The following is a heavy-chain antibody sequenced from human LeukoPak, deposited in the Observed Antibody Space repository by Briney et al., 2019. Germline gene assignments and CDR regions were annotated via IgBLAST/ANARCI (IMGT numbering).Heavy chain of an antibody. Sequence: GGSLRLSCAASGFTFSSYSMNWVRQAPGKGLEWVSSISGISIYIYYADSVRGRFTISRDNSKKSLYLQMNSVTVEDMGVYYCVLDGFKWGQGTLVIVSS. J-gene: IGHJ4*02. CDR2: ISGISIYI. CDR1: GFTFSSYS. V-gene: IGHV3-21*01. CDR3: VLDGFK.